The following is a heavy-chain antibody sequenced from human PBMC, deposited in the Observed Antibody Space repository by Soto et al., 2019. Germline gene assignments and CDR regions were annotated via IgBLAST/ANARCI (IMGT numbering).Heavy chain of an antibody. CDR1: GFSFGSYS. D-gene: IGHD3-3*01. CDR2: ISGSDGKT. V-gene: IGHV3-23*01. Sequence: LRLSCAASGFSFGSYSLSWVRQAPGKGLEWVSTISGSDGKTFYADSVKGRFSISRDTSQSTLYLQMNSLRADDTAMYYCARWSYLDYWGQGTRVTVSS. J-gene: IGHJ4*02. CDR3: ARWSYLDY.